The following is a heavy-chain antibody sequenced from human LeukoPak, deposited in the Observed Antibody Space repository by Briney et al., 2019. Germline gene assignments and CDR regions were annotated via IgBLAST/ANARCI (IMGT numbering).Heavy chain of an antibody. J-gene: IGHJ6*03. CDR2: ISYDGSNK. D-gene: IGHD6-13*01. CDR3: AKDGPPYSSSWYRYYYYYMDV. Sequence: GGSLRLSCAASGFTFSSYGMHWVRQAPGKGLEWVAVISYDGSNKYYADSVKGRFTISRDNSKNTLYLQMNSLRAEDTAVYYCAKDGPPYSSSWYRYYYYYMDVWGKGTTVTVSS. V-gene: IGHV3-30*18. CDR1: GFTFSSYG.